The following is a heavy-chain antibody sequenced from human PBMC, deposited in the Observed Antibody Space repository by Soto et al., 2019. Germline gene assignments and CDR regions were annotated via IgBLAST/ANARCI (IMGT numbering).Heavy chain of an antibody. D-gene: IGHD6-19*01. J-gene: IGHJ6*02. V-gene: IGHV6-1*01. CDR1: GDSVSSNSAA. CDR3: ARLEAVAGNYYYYGMDV. Sequence: SQTLSLTCAISGDSVSSNSAAWNWIRQSPSRGLEWLGRTYYRSKWYNDYAVSVKSRITINPDTSKNQFSLQLNSVTPEDTAVYYCARLEAVAGNYYYYGMDVWGQGTTVTVSS. CDR2: TYYRSKWYN.